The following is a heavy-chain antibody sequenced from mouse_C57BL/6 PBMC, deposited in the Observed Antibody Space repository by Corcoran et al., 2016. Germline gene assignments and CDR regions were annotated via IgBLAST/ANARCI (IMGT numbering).Heavy chain of an antibody. CDR2: IYWDDDK. CDR3: ARRLDSSGCYFDY. J-gene: IGHJ2*01. D-gene: IGHD3-2*02. V-gene: IGHV8-12*01. CDR1: GFSLSTSGMG. Sequence: QVTLKESGPGILQSSQTLSLTCSFSGFSLSTSGMGVSWIRQPSGKGLEWLAHIYWDDDKRYNPSLKSRLTISKDTSRNQVFLKITSVDTADTATYYYARRLDSSGCYFDYWGQGTTLTVSS.